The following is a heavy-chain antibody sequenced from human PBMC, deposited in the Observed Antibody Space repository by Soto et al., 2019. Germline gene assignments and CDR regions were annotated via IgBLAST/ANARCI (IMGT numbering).Heavy chain of an antibody. D-gene: IGHD3-9*01. J-gene: IGHJ4*02. CDR2: ISAYNGNT. Sequence: ASVKVSCKASGYTFTSYGISWVRQAPGQGLEWMGWISAYNGNTNYAQKLQGRVTMTTDTSTSTAYMELRSLRSDDTAVYYCARDLRYFDWPLQIYGYLRFDDWGQGTLVTVSS. CDR3: ARDLRYFDWPLQIYGYLRFDD. CDR1: GYTFTSYG. V-gene: IGHV1-18*01.